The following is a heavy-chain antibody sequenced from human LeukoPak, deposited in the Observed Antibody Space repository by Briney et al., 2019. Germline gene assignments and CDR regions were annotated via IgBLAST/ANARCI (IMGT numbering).Heavy chain of an antibody. CDR1: GGSISSGGYY. Sequence: SETLSLTCTVSGGSISSGGYYWSWIRQHPGKGLEWIGYIYYSGSTYYNPSHKSRVTISVDTSKNQFSLKLSSVTAADTAVYYCARYSGSYNFDYWGQGTLVTVSS. CDR3: ARYSGSYNFDY. CDR2: IYYSGST. D-gene: IGHD1-26*01. J-gene: IGHJ4*02. V-gene: IGHV4-31*03.